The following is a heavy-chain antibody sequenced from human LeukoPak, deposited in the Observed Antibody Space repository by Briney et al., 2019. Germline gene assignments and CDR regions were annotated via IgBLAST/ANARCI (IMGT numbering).Heavy chain of an antibody. CDR1: GFTFSSYS. J-gene: IGHJ4*02. D-gene: IGHD5-18*01. Sequence: GSLRLSCAASGFTFSSYSMNWVRQAPGNGLEWVSSISSSSSYIYYADSVKGRFTISRDNAKNSLYLQMNSLRAEDTAVYYCASERGYSYALDYWGQGTLVTVSS. V-gene: IGHV3-21*01. CDR3: ASERGYSYALDY. CDR2: ISSSSSYI.